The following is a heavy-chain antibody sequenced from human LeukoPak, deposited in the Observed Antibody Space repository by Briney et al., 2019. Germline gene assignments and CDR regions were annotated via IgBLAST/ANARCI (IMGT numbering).Heavy chain of an antibody. D-gene: IGHD3-10*01. CDR2: IYWNGNT. Sequence: SGPTLVKPTQTLTLTCTFSGFSFFGFSFSSSGLSVGWIRQPPGKALEWLALIYWNGNTRYNPSLRTRVTITRDTSKNQVVLTMTNADPLDTATYYCAHGRGFGTGDYFDYWGQGTLVTVSS. CDR1: GFSFFGFSFSSSGLS. J-gene: IGHJ4*02. V-gene: IGHV2-5*01. CDR3: AHGRGFGTGDYFDY.